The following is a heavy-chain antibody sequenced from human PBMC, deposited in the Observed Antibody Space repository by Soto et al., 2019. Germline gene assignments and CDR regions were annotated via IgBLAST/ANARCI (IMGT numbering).Heavy chain of an antibody. CDR3: ARDRVTMIVVNGMDV. Sequence: EVQLVESGGGLVQPGGSLRLSCAASGFTFSSYCMHWVRQAPGKGLVWVSRINSDGSSTSYADSVKGRFTISRDNAKNTLYLQMNSLRAEDTAVYYCARDRVTMIVVNGMDVWGQGTTVTVSS. V-gene: IGHV3-74*01. CDR1: GFTFSSYC. CDR2: INSDGSST. J-gene: IGHJ6*02. D-gene: IGHD3-22*01.